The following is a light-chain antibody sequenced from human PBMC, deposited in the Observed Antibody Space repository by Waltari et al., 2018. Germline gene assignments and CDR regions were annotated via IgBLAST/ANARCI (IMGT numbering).Light chain of an antibody. J-gene: IGKJ2*01. CDR1: ENIANY. CDR3: QQSYSRPPT. Sequence: DIQMTQAPSSLSASIGDRVIITCRASENIANYVSWYRQKPGTAPELLIYRISSLQSGVPSRFSGGGSGTDFTLPISRLQPEDFATYICQQSYSRPPTFGQGTKVEIK. V-gene: IGKV1-39*01. CDR2: RIS.